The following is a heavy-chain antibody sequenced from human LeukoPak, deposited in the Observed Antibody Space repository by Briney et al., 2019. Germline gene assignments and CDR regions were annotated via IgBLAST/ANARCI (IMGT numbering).Heavy chain of an antibody. Sequence: SVTLSLTCTVSSGSIGSGTYYWSWIRQPPGKGLEWIGYIYYSGSTNYNPSLKSRVTISVDTSKNQFSLKLSSVTAADTAVYYCARALYYYYGMDVWGQGTTVTVSS. V-gene: IGHV4-61*01. CDR1: SGSIGSGTYY. J-gene: IGHJ6*02. CDR2: IYYSGST. CDR3: ARALYYYYGMDV.